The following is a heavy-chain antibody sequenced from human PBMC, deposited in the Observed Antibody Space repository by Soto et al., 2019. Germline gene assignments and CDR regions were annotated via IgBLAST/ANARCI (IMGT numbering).Heavy chain of an antibody. CDR3: ARAPRGNYGYPSYFDY. D-gene: IGHD3-10*01. CDR1: GGSISSGGYS. Sequence: SETLSLTCAVSGGSISSGGYSWSWIRQPPGKGLEWIGYIYHSGSTYYNPSLKSRVTISVDRSKNQFSLKLSSVTAADTAVYYCARAPRGNYGYPSYFDYWGQGTLVTVSS. CDR2: IYHSGST. J-gene: IGHJ4*02. V-gene: IGHV4-30-2*01.